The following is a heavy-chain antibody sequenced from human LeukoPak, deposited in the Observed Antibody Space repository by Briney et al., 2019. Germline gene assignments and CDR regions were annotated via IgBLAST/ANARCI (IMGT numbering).Heavy chain of an antibody. CDR2: IIPIFGTA. V-gene: IGHV1-69*13. CDR3: ARHFPHDSSGYYYNALDY. D-gene: IGHD3-22*01. CDR1: GGTFSSYA. Sequence: GASVKVSCKASGGTFSSYAISWVRQAPGQGLEWMGGIIPIFGTANYAQKFQGRVTITADESTSTAYMELSSLRSEGTAVYYCARHFPHDSSGYYYNALDYWGQGTLVTVSS. J-gene: IGHJ4*02.